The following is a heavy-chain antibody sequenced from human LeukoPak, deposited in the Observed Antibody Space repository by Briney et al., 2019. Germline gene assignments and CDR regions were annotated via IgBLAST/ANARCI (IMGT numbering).Heavy chain of an antibody. J-gene: IGHJ3*02. CDR3: AIQPRSYDSSGYYLWGAFDI. D-gene: IGHD3-22*01. Sequence: SETLSLTCTVSGGSISSYYWSWIRQPPGEGLEWIGYIYYSGSTNYNPSLKSRVTISVDTSKNQFSLKLSSVTAADTAVYYCAIQPRSYDSSGYYLWGAFDIWGQGTMVTVSS. CDR1: GGSISSYY. V-gene: IGHV4-59*01. CDR2: IYYSGST.